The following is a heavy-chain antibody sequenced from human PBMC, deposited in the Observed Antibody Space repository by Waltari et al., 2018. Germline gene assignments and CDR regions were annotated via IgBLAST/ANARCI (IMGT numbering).Heavy chain of an antibody. V-gene: IGHV3-30*18. D-gene: IGHD3-3*01. CDR1: GFPFSSYG. CDR3: AKDDTTIFGVGIDN. J-gene: IGHJ4*02. Sequence: QVHLVESGGGVVQPGRSLRLSCAASGFPFSSYGMHWVRQAPGKGLERVEIISNDGSKKYYVDSVKGRFTISRDNSKSTLYLQMNSLRAQDTAVYYCAKDDTTIFGVGIDNWGQGTLVTVSS. CDR2: ISNDGSKK.